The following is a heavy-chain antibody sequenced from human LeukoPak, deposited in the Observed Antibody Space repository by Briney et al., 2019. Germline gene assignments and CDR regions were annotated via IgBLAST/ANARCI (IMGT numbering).Heavy chain of an antibody. CDR3: ARSGRQCSGAICYNAPFDP. CDR2: ISGSGGST. J-gene: IGHJ5*02. CDR1: GFTFSSYA. Sequence: GSLRLSCGASGFTFSSYAVNWVRQAPGKGLEWVSAISGSGGSTYYADSVKGRFTISRDNSKSTLYLQMNSLRAEDTAVYYCARSGRQCSGAICYNAPFDPWGQGTLVTVSS. D-gene: IGHD2-2*02. V-gene: IGHV3-23*01.